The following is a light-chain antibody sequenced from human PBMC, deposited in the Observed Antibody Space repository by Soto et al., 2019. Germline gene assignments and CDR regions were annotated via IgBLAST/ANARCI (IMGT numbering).Light chain of an antibody. Sequence: IQMTQFPSTLSASVGDRVTITCRASQTTNTWLAWYQQKPGTAPKVLIYDASSLEGGVPSRFSASGSGTEFTHTISSLQPDDLATYYCQQYISYPYTFGQGTKVDIK. CDR1: QTTNTW. V-gene: IGKV1-5*01. CDR2: DAS. CDR3: QQYISYPYT. J-gene: IGKJ2*01.